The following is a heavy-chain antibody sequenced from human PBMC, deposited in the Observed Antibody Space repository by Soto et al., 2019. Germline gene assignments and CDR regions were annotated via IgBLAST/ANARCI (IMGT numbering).Heavy chain of an antibody. Sequence: EVQLVESGGGLVKPGGSLRLSCAASGFTFSNAWMSWVRQAPGKGLEWVGRIKSKTDGGTTDYSAPVKGRFTISRDDSKNTLYLQINRLKAAESAVYYCTTDVYGSGDFFFRDWFDPWGHGTLVTVSS. CDR1: GFTFSNAW. V-gene: IGHV3-15*07. CDR3: TTDVYGSGDFFFRDWFDP. D-gene: IGHD3-10*01. J-gene: IGHJ5*02. CDR2: IKSKTDGGTT.